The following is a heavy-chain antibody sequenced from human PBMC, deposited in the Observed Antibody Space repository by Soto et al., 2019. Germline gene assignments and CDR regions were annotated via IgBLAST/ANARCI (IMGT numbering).Heavy chain of an antibody. CDR2: IYHSGST. CDR3: ARNIVVVVAATGSKYNWFDP. J-gene: IGHJ5*02. CDR1: GGSISSSNW. V-gene: IGHV4-4*02. D-gene: IGHD2-15*01. Sequence: SETLSLTCAVSGGSISSSNWWSWVRQPPGKGLEWIGEIYHSGSTNYNPSLKSRVTISVDKSKNQFSLKLSSVTAADTAVYYCARNIVVVVAATGSKYNWFDPWGXGTLVTVSS.